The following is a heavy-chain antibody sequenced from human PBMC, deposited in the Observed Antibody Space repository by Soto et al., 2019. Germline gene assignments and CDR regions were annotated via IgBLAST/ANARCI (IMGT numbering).Heavy chain of an antibody. J-gene: IGHJ2*01. CDR2: ISSSGSTI. CDR1: GFTFSDYY. V-gene: IGHV3-11*01. D-gene: IGHD6-19*01. CDR3: ARSGGLAVALWYFDL. Sequence: PGGSLRLSCAASGFTFSDYYMSWIRQAPGKGLEWVSYISSSGSTIYYADSVEGRFTISRDNAKNSLYLQMNSLRAEDTAVYYCARSGGLAVALWYFDLWGRGTLVTVSS.